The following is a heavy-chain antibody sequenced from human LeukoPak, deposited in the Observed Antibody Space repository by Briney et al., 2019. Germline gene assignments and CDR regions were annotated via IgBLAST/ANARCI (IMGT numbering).Heavy chain of an antibody. Sequence: GGSLRLSCAASGFTFDDYAMHWVRQAPGKGLEWVSGISWNSGSIGYADSVKGRFTISRDNAKNSLYLQMNSLRAEDTALYYCAKGYSRGYYYDSSGYSFDYWGQGTLVTVSS. J-gene: IGHJ4*02. CDR3: AKGYSRGYYYDSSGYSFDY. V-gene: IGHV3-9*01. CDR2: ISWNSGSI. D-gene: IGHD3-22*01. CDR1: GFTFDDYA.